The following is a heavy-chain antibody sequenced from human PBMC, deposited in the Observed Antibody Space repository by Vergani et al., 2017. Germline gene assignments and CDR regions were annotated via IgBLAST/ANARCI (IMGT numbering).Heavy chain of an antibody. CDR2: ISAYNGNT. V-gene: IGHV1-18*01. D-gene: IGHD6-13*01. CDR1: GYTFTSYG. Sequence: VQLVQSGAEGKKPGASVKVSCKASGYTFTSYGISWVRQAPGQGLEWMGWISAYNGNTNYAQKLQGRVTMTTDTSTSTAYTELRSLRSDDTAVYYCAGGAYSSSWYAGYYFDYWGQGTLVTVSS. CDR3: AGGAYSSSWYAGYYFDY. J-gene: IGHJ4*02.